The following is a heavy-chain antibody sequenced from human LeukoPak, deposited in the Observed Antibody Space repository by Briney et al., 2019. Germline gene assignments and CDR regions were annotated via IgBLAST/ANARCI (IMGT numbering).Heavy chain of an antibody. D-gene: IGHD3-22*01. CDR2: INPNSGGT. CDR3: ARDHLYYYDSSGYYYDAFDI. J-gene: IGHJ3*02. V-gene: IGHV1-2*06. CDR1: GYTFTGYY. Sequence: ASVKVSCKASGYTFTGYYMHWVRQAPGQGLEWMGRINPNSGGTNYAQKFQGRVTMTRDTSISTAYMGLSRLRSDDAAVYYCARDHLYYYDSSGYYYDAFDIWGQGTMVTVSS.